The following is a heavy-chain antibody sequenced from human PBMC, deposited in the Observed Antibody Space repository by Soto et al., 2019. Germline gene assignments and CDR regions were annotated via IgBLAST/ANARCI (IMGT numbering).Heavy chain of an antibody. CDR2: TRDKANSYTT. V-gene: IGHV3-72*01. CDR1: GFTFSDHY. J-gene: IGHJ4*02. D-gene: IGHD1-1*01. Sequence: EVQLVESGGGLVQPGGSLRLSCAASGFTFSDHYMDWVRQAPGKGLEWVGRTRDKANSYTTEYAASVKDRFTISRDDSKNSLYLQMNRLKTEDTAVYYCARVSGTEYNWGQGTLVTVSS. CDR3: ARVSGTEYN.